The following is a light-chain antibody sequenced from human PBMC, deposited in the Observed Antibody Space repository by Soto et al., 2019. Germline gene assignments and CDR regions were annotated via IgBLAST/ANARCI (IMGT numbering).Light chain of an antibody. V-gene: IGKV1-5*01. Sequence: DIQMTQSPSSLSASVGDRVTITCRASQSISGYLNWYQQKLGKAPNLLIYDASILESGVPSRFSGSGSGTEFTLTISSLQPDDFATYYCQQYNSYRTFGQGTKVDI. CDR1: QSISGY. J-gene: IGKJ1*01. CDR3: QQYNSYRT. CDR2: DAS.